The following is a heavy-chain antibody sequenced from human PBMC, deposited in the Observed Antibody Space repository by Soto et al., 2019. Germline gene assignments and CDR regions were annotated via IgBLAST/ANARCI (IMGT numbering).Heavy chain of an antibody. CDR1: GFTFSSYS. V-gene: IGHV3-21*05. J-gene: IGHJ3*02. CDR2: ISSSSSYT. Sequence: PGGSLRLSCAASGFTFSSYSMNWVRQAPGKGLEWVSYISSSSSYTNYADSVKGRFTISRDNAKNSLYLQMNSLRAEDTAVYYCARDLDYGDSHDAFDIWGQGTMVTVSS. CDR3: ARDLDYGDSHDAFDI. D-gene: IGHD4-17*01.